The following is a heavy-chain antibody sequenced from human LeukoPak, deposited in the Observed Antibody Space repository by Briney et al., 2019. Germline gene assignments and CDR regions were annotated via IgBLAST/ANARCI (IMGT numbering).Heavy chain of an antibody. J-gene: IGHJ4*02. Sequence: GESLKISCKGSGYSFTTYWIGWVRQMPGKGLEWMGIIYPGDSEIRYSPSFQGQVTIAADKSTSTAYLQWSSLKASDTAMYYCVRSRGYSYGYSYYFDYWGQGTLVTVSS. CDR1: GYSFTTYW. D-gene: IGHD5-18*01. V-gene: IGHV5-51*01. CDR3: VRSRGYSYGYSYYFDY. CDR2: IYPGDSEI.